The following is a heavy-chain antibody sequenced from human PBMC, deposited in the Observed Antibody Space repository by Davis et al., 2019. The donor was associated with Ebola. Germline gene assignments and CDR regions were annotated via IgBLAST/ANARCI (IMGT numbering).Heavy chain of an antibody. J-gene: IGHJ4*02. CDR1: GGSFSAYY. Sequence: MPSETLSLTCAVYGGSFSAYYWSWIRQPPGKGLEWIGYIYYSGSTNYNPSLKSRVTISVDTSKNQFSLKLSSVTAADTAVYYCARGTYSSGSFYFDCWGQGTLVTVSS. V-gene: IGHV4-59*01. D-gene: IGHD1-26*01. CDR3: ARGTYSSGSFYFDC. CDR2: IYYSGST.